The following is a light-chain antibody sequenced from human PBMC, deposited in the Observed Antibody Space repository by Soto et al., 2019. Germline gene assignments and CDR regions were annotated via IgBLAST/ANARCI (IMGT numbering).Light chain of an antibody. CDR3: QQRSNWPRT. V-gene: IGKV3-11*01. CDR1: QSFSSY. CDR2: KAS. J-gene: IGKJ1*01. Sequence: VLTQSPASLSLYPGERGNLXCRASQSFSSYLGWYQQTPGKAHRPLIYKASNRAQGSPARFSGSGSVTDFTRTISSLEPEDFAVYYGQQRSNWPRTFGQGTKVDIK.